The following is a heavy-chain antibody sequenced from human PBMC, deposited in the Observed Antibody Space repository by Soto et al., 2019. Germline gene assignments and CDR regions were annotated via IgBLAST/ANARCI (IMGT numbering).Heavy chain of an antibody. Sequence: QVQLVESGGGVVQPGRSLRLSCAASGFTFSSYGMHWVRQAPGKGLEWVAVIWFDGNKEDYADSVKGRFTISRDNSKNTLFLQMNSLRAEDTAVYYCARDLGYFDNWGQGTLVTVSS. CDR1: GFTFSSYG. CDR3: ARDLGYFDN. J-gene: IGHJ4*02. V-gene: IGHV3-33*01. CDR2: IWFDGNKE.